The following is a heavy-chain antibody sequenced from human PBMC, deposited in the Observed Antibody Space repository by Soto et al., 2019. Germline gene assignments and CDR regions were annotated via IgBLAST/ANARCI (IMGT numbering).Heavy chain of an antibody. Sequence: VKVSCKASGYTFTSYAMHWVRQAPGQRLEWMGWINAGNGNTKYSQKFQGRVTITRDTSASTAYMELSSLRSEDTAVYYCARCGSGYCDAFDIWGQGTMVTVSS. D-gene: IGHD3-22*01. J-gene: IGHJ3*02. V-gene: IGHV1-3*01. CDR2: INAGNGNT. CDR3: ARCGSGYCDAFDI. CDR1: GYTFTSYA.